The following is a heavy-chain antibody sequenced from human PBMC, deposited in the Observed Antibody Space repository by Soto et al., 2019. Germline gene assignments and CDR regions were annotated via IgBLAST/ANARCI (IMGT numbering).Heavy chain of an antibody. CDR3: AREIWGVPDV. CDR1: GFTFSSYW. Sequence: VQLVESGGGLVQPGGSLRLSCAASGFTFSSYWMQWVRQPPGKGLVWVGRITNDGKSAYYADSVKCRFTISRDNAKNTLYLHMNGLRDDDTSVFYCAREIWGVPDVWGKGTTVIVTS. CDR2: ITNDGKSA. V-gene: IGHV3-74*01. J-gene: IGHJ6*04. D-gene: IGHD3-16*01.